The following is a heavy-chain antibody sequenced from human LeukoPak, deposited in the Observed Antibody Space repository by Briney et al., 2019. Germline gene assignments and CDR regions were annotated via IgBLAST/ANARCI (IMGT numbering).Heavy chain of an antibody. CDR2: IYYSGST. J-gene: IGHJ6*03. V-gene: IGHV4-39*01. CDR1: GGSISSYY. CDR3: ARHPYYYYYYMDV. Sequence: SETLSLTCTVSGGSISSYYWGWIRQPPGKGLEWIGSIYYSGSTYYNPSLKSRVTISVDTSKNQFSLKLSSVTAADTAVYYCARHPYYYYYYMDVWGKGTTVTISS.